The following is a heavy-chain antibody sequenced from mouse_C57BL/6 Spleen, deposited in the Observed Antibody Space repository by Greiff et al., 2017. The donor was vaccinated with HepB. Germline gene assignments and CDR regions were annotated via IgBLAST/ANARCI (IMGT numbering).Heavy chain of an antibody. CDR1: GCTFTDYN. D-gene: IGHD2-5*01. CDR2: INPNNGGT. Sequence: VQLQQSGPELVKPGASVKIPCKASGCTFTDYNMDWVKQSHGKSLEWIGDINPNNGGTIYNQKFKGKATLTVDKSSSTAYMELRSLTSEDTAVYYCARRGYSNYPDYWGQGTTLTVSS. J-gene: IGHJ2*01. CDR3: ARRGYSNYPDY. V-gene: IGHV1-18*01.